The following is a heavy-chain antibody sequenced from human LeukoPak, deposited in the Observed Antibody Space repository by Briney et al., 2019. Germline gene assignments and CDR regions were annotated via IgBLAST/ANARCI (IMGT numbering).Heavy chain of an antibody. CDR1: GDSISRYY. Sequence: SETLSLTCLVSGDSISRYYWNWIRQPPGKGLEWIGYIYYSGSTNYNPSLKSRVTISVDTSKNQFSLKLSSVTAADTAVYYCARGLYYCSGGSCYLVYAFDIWGQGTMVTVSS. CDR3: ARGLYYCSGGSCYLVYAFDI. V-gene: IGHV4-59*12. J-gene: IGHJ3*02. CDR2: IYYSGST. D-gene: IGHD2-15*01.